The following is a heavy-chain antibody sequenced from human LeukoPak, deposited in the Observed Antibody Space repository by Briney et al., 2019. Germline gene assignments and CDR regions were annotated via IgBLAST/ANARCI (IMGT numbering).Heavy chain of an antibody. CDR1: GLTFSSYW. J-gene: IGHJ4*02. D-gene: IGHD3-22*01. CDR3: GRFHLGYYDLDY. CDR2: IKYDGSTK. Sequence: GGSLRLSCAASGLTFSSYWMSWVRQAPGKGLEWVANIKYDGSTKYYGDSVKGRFTISRDNAKNSLYLQMNSLRVEDTAVFYCGRFHLGYYDLDYWGQGTLVTVSS. V-gene: IGHV3-7*01.